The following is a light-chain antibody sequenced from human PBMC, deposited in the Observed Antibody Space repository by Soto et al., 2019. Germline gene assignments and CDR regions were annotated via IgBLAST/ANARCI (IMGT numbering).Light chain of an antibody. Sequence: EIVMTQSPGTLSVSPGERATLSCRASQSVSSSLAWYQQRPGQAPRLLIYGASTRATGVPARFSGSGCGTEFTLTITSLQSEDFAVYYCQQYNNWPPYTFGQGTKLQIK. CDR1: QSVSSS. CDR3: QQYNNWPPYT. CDR2: GAS. J-gene: IGKJ2*01. V-gene: IGKV3-15*01.